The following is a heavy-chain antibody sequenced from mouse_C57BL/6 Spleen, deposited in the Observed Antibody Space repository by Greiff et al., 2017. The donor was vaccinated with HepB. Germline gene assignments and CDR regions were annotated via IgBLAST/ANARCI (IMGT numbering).Heavy chain of an antibody. D-gene: IGHD1-1*01. CDR1: GYAFSSSW. Sequence: VQLQQSGPELVKPGASVKISCKASGYAFSSSWMNWVKQRPGKGLEWIGRIYPGDGDTNYNGKFKGKATLTADKSSSTAYMQLSSLTSEDSAVYFCARSLTTVVAFDYWCQGTTLTVSS. V-gene: IGHV1-82*01. CDR2: IYPGDGDT. J-gene: IGHJ2*01. CDR3: ARSLTTVVAFDY.